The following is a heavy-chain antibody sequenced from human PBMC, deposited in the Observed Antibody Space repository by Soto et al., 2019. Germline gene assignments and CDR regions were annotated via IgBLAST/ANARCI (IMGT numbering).Heavy chain of an antibody. J-gene: IGHJ4*02. Sequence: QVQLVESGGGVVQPGRSLRLSCAASGFTFSSYGMHWVRQAPGKGLEWVALISYDGSNKYYAHSVKGRFTISRDNSKNPLYLQMNSLRVEDTAVYYCAKEARYCSRTSCYQFDYWGQGTLVTVSS. CDR3: AKEARYCSRTSCYQFDY. D-gene: IGHD2-2*01. CDR2: ISYDGSNK. CDR1: GFTFSSYG. V-gene: IGHV3-30*18.